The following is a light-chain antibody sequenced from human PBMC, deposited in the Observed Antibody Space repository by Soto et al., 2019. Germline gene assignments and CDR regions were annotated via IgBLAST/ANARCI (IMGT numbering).Light chain of an antibody. Sequence: QSALTQPRSVSGSPGQSVTISCTGTSSDVGGYNYVSWYQQHPGKAPKLMIYDVSNRPSGVPDRFSGSKSGNTASLTISGLQAEDAADYYCCSYAGSRYVFGTGTKLTVL. CDR2: DVS. CDR3: CSYAGSRYV. J-gene: IGLJ1*01. CDR1: SSDVGGYNY. V-gene: IGLV2-11*01.